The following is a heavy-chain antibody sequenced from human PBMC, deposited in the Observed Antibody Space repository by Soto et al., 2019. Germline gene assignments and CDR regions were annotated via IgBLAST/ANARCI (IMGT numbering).Heavy chain of an antibody. J-gene: IGHJ4*02. CDR3: GRDGGANYYEIDY. D-gene: IGHD1-26*01. CDR1: GFTFSSYG. Sequence: PGGSLRLSCAASGFTFSSYGMNWVRQAPGKGLEGVPDVRGNSGDFYYEASVEGRVAISRDNAKNSLYMHMNSLRDEDTAIYYCGRDGGANYYEIDYWGRGTLVTVS. CDR2: VRGNSGDF. V-gene: IGHV3-48*02.